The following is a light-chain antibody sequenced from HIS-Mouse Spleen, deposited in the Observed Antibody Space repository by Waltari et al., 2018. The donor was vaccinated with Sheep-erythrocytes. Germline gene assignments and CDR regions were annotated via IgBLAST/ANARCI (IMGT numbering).Light chain of an antibody. CDR3: CSYAGSYNHV. CDR1: RSDVGGYHY. J-gene: IGLJ1*01. Sequence: QSALTQPRSVSGSPGQSLTISCTGTRSDVGGYHYVSWYQQHPGKAPKLRIYDVSKRPSGVPDRFSGSKSGNTASLTISGLQAEDEADYYCCSYAGSYNHVFATGTKVTVL. V-gene: IGLV2-11*01. CDR2: DVS.